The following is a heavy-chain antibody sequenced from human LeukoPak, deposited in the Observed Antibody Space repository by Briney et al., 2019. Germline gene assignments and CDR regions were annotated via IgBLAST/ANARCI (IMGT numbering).Heavy chain of an antibody. V-gene: IGHV1-46*01. CDR2: INPGGGSP. J-gene: IGHJ4*02. Sequence: ASVKVSCKASGYTFTNYFIHWVRQAPGQGLEWMGIINPGGGSPTYAQKFQGRVTLTSDTSTSTVYMELSSLRSEDTAVYFCGRGGYTSFDYWGQGTLVTVSS. D-gene: IGHD5-12*01. CDR3: GRGGYTSFDY. CDR1: GYTFTNYF.